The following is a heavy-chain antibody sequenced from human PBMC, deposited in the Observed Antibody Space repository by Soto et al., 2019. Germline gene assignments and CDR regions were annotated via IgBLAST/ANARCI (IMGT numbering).Heavy chain of an antibody. CDR2: IYYSGST. CDR3: ARVSGYGSGSYSYYYYGMDV. V-gene: IGHV4-59*01. CDR1: GGSISSYY. D-gene: IGHD3-10*01. Sequence: SETLSLTCTVSGGSISSYYWSWIRQPPGKGLEWIGYIYYSGSTNYNPSLKGRVTISVDTSKNQFSLKLSSVTAADTAVYYCARVSGYGSGSYSYYYYGMDVWGQGTTVTVSS. J-gene: IGHJ6*02.